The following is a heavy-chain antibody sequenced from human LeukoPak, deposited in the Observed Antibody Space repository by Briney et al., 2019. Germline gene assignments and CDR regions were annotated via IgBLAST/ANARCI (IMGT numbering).Heavy chain of an antibody. J-gene: IGHJ4*02. V-gene: IGHV3-30*03. CDR2: ISYDGSNK. D-gene: IGHD1-20*01. CDR3: ARDPPFIIGTTFFDY. Sequence: GGSLRLSCAASGFTFSSYGMHWVRQAPGKGLEWVAIISYDGSNKYYADSVQGRFTISRDNSKNTLYLQMNSLRAEDTAVYYCARDPPFIIGTTFFDYWGQGTLVTVSS. CDR1: GFTFSSYG.